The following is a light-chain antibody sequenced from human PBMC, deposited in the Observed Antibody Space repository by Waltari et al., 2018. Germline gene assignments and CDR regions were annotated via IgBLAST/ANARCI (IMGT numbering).Light chain of an antibody. CDR1: QSINTY. V-gene: IGKV1-39*01. J-gene: IGKJ3*01. CDR3: QQYNFYQFT. CDR2: GAS. Sequence: DIQMTQSPSSLSASVGDRVTITCRASQSINTYLNWYQRKPGEAPKLLIYGASTLESGVPSRFSGSGSGTDFTLTISSLQPEDFATYYCQQYNFYQFTFGPGTKVDIK.